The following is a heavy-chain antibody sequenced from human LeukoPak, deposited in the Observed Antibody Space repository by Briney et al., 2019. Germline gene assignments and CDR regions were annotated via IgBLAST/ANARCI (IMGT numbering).Heavy chain of an antibody. CDR3: ARDHSSSSYYYDSSDPRDAFDI. D-gene: IGHD3-22*01. J-gene: IGHJ3*02. CDR2: IYYSGSI. V-gene: IGHV4-59*01. CDR1: GGSISSYY. Sequence: ASETLSLTCTVSGGSISSYYWSWLRQPPGKGLEWIGYIYYSGSINYDPSLKSRVTISVDTSKNQFSLKLSSVTAADTAVYYCARDHSSSSYYYDSSDPRDAFDIWGQGTMVTVSS.